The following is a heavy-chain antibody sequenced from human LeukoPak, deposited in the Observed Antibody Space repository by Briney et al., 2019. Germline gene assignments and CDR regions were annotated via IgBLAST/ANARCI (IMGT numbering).Heavy chain of an antibody. CDR1: GAAMTNLY. CDR3: ARHTTPADWYFDP. CDR2: IYYRGAT. Sequence: SETLSLTCSVSGAAMTNLYWSWIRQAPGKRLEWMGYIYYRGATSYYPSLESRGSLSVDTSKNQFSLNLTSMTAADTAIYYCARHTTPADWYFDPWGPGARVTVSS. V-gene: IGHV4-59*08. D-gene: IGHD1-26*01. J-gene: IGHJ2*01.